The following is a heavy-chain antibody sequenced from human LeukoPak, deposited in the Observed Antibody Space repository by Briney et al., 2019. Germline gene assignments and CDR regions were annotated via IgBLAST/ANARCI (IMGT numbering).Heavy chain of an antibody. CDR2: IYYSGST. CDR1: GGSISSGDYY. CDR3: ARGLWFGELLDY. V-gene: IGHV4-30-4*01. D-gene: IGHD3-10*01. Sequence: SETLSLTCTVSGGSISSGDYYWSWVRQPPGTGLEWIGYIYYSGSTYYNPSLKSRVTISVDTSKNQFSLKLSSVTAADTAVYYCARGLWFGELLDYWGQGTLVTVSS. J-gene: IGHJ4*02.